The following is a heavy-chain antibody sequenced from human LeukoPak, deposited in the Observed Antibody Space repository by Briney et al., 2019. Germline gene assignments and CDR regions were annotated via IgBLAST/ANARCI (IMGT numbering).Heavy chain of an antibody. CDR1: GFTFSSYA. Sequence: GGSLRLSCAASGFTFSSYAMTWVRQAPGKGLEGVSSIGGSDSRTYYADSVKGRFTISRDNSKNTLYLQMNGLRAEDTAVYYCAKVQHSGGFSFFDYWGQGTPVTVSS. CDR3: AKVQHSGGFSFFDY. J-gene: IGHJ4*02. D-gene: IGHD2-15*01. CDR2: IGGSDSRT. V-gene: IGHV3-23*01.